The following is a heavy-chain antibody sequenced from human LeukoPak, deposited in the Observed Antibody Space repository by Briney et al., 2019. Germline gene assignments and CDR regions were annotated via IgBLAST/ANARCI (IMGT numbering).Heavy chain of an antibody. D-gene: IGHD2-2*01. Sequence: SETLSLTCTVSGGSISSYYWSWIRQPPGKGLEWIGYIYYSGSTNYNPSLKSRVTISVDTSKNQFSLKLSSVTAADTAVHYCAREASSRAFDIWGQGTMVTVSS. CDR3: AREASSRAFDI. CDR1: GGSISSYY. V-gene: IGHV4-59*12. J-gene: IGHJ3*02. CDR2: IYYSGST.